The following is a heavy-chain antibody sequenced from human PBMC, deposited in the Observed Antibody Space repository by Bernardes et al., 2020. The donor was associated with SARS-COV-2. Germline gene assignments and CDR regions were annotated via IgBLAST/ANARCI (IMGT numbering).Heavy chain of an antibody. J-gene: IGHJ4*02. CDR3: TMGMREGAIVGATR. CDR1: GFNFGDFA. V-gene: IGHV3-49*03. CDR2: IRAEECGGTK. Sequence: GGSLRLSCTGSGFNFGDFAMRWFRQAPGKGLEWVGFIRAEECGGTKDYAASVQGRFTVSRDDSKSIPHLHMNSLKIEDTVGYYCTMGMREGAIVGATRWGRGALVTVSS. D-gene: IGHD1-26*01.